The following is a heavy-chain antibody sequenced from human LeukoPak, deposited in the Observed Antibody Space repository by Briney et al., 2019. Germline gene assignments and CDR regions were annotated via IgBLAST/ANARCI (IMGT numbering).Heavy chain of an antibody. CDR1: GGTFSSYA. CDR3: ARDLRITIFGVVLHYYGMDV. V-gene: IGHV1-69*13. D-gene: IGHD3-3*01. J-gene: IGHJ6*02. CDR2: IIPIFGTA. Sequence: GASVKVSCKASGGTFSSYAISWVRQAPGQGLEWMGGIIPIFGTANYAQKLQGRVTITADESTSTAYMELSSLRSEDTAVYYCARDLRITIFGVVLHYYGMDVWGQGTTVTVSS.